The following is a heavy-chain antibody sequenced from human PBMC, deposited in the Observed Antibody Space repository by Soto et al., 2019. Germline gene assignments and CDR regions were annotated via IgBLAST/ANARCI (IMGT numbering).Heavy chain of an antibody. CDR1: GGSISSGGYY. D-gene: IGHD3-10*01. Sequence: QMQLQESGPGLVKPSQTLSLTCTVSGGSISSGGYYWSWIRQHPGKGMEWIGYIYYSGSTYYNPSLKSRVTISVDTSKNQFSLKLSSVTAADTAVYYCARVSTMVRGVPNWFDPWGQGTLVTVSS. V-gene: IGHV4-31*03. CDR2: IYYSGST. J-gene: IGHJ5*02. CDR3: ARVSTMVRGVPNWFDP.